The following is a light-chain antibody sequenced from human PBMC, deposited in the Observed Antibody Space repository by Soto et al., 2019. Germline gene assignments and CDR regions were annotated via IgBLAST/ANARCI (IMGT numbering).Light chain of an antibody. CDR3: QQYYATPWT. CDR2: WAS. Sequence: DIVMTQSPDSLVVSLGERATINCKSSQSVLYRSNNKNYLSWYQQKPGQPPRLLIYWASTRESGVPDRFSGSGSGTDFTLTITSLQAEDVAVYYCQQYYATPWTFGQGTKVDIK. V-gene: IGKV4-1*01. J-gene: IGKJ1*01. CDR1: QSVLYRSNNKNY.